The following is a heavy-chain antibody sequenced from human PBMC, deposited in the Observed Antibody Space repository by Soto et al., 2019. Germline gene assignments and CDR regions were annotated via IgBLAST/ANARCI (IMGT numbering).Heavy chain of an antibody. CDR3: ARDPIVGATTRWFDR. Sequence: SVKASCKASGGTFSSYAISWVRQAPGQGLEWMGGIIPIFGTANYAQKFQGRVTITADESTSTAYMELSSPRSEDTAVYYCARDPIVGATTRWFDRWGQGTLITVSS. V-gene: IGHV1-69*13. J-gene: IGHJ5*02. D-gene: IGHD1-26*01. CDR1: GGTFSSYA. CDR2: IIPIFGTA.